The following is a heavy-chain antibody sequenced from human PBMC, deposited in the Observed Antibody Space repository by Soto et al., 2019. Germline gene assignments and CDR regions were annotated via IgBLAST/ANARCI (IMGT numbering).Heavy chain of an antibody. Sequence: AGSLILSCASSGFTFSTYAMSLVHQSAGKGLEWASTIDNSGGIKYYADSVKGRFNISRDNYKNTLYLQMNSMRAEDTAVYYCAKGGYNYGFLFDCWGQGTLVTVSS. CDR1: GFTFSTYA. CDR2: IDNSGGIK. D-gene: IGHD5-18*01. V-gene: IGHV3-23*05. J-gene: IGHJ4*02. CDR3: AKGGYNYGFLFDC.